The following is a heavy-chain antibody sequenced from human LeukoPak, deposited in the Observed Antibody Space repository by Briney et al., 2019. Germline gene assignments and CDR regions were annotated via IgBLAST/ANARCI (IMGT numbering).Heavy chain of an antibody. Sequence: SETLSLTCTVSGGSISSYYWSWIRQPPGRGLEWIGYIYYSGSTNYNPSLKSRVTISVDTSKNQFSLKLSSVTAADTAVYYYARSGDGYNPIPHDYWGQGTLVTVSS. CDR2: IYYSGST. CDR3: ARSGDGYNPIPHDY. D-gene: IGHD5-24*01. V-gene: IGHV4-59*01. CDR1: GGSISSYY. J-gene: IGHJ4*02.